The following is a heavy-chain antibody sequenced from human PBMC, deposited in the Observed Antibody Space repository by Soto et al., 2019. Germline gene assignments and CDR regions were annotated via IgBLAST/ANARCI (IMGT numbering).Heavy chain of an antibody. CDR3: ASFQVGPTGHDAFDI. Sequence: QVQLQESGPGLVKPSQTLSLTCTVSGGSIRSGDYYWSWIRQPPGKGLEWIGNIYYTGSTYYNPSLRSRLTISVDKSNNQFSLRLTSVTAADTAVYYCASFQVGPTGHDAFDIWGQGTMVTVSS. V-gene: IGHV4-30-4*01. CDR1: GGSIRSGDYY. CDR2: IYYTGST. J-gene: IGHJ3*02. D-gene: IGHD1-26*01.